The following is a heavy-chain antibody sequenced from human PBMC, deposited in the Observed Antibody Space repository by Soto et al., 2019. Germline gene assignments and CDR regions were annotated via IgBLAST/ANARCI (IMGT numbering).Heavy chain of an antibody. CDR2: INGDGSVT. D-gene: IGHD6-19*01. J-gene: IGHJ4*02. Sequence: EVPLVESGGGLVQPGGSLRLSCTASGFTFSGFWMHWVRQAPGKGLVWVSRINGDGSVTNYADSVKGRFTISRDNAKNTLYLQMNSLRVEDTAAYYCVRVNETSGWGAFDYWGQGTLVTVSS. V-gene: IGHV3-74*01. CDR1: GFTFSGFW. CDR3: VRVNETSGWGAFDY.